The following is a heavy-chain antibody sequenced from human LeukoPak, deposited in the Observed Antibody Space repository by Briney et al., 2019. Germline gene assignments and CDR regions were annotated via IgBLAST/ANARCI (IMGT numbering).Heavy chain of an antibody. J-gene: IGHJ4*02. CDR2: ISAYNGNT. V-gene: IGHV1-18*01. CDR1: GYTFTGYG. CDR3: ARDTFDY. Sequence: ASVKVSCKASGYTFTGYGIGWVRQAPGQGPEWMGWISAYNGNTKYAQKFQGRVTITADKSTSTAYMELSSLRSEDTAVYYCARDTFDYWGQGTLVTVSS.